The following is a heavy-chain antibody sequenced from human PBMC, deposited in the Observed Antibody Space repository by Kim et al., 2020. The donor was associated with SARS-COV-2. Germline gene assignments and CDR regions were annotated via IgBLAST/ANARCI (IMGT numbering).Heavy chain of an antibody. CDR2: IYYSGST. Sequence: SETLSLTCTVSGGSISSSSYYWGWIRQPPGKGLEWIGSIYYSGSTYYNPSLKSRVTISVDTSKNQFSLKLSSVTAADTAVYYCARGWEIVVVPAAMIFPRPFDYWGQGTLVTVSS. CDR1: GGSISSSSYY. CDR3: ARGWEIVVVPAAMIFPRPFDY. V-gene: IGHV4-39*01. J-gene: IGHJ4*02. D-gene: IGHD2-2*01.